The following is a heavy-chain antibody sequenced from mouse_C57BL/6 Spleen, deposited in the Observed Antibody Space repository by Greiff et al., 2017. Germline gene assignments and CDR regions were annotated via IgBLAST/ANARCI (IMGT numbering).Heavy chain of an antibody. CDR1: GYTFTSYW. J-gene: IGHJ2*01. CDR3: AISVYYDDGGDY. D-gene: IGHD2-4*01. V-gene: IGHV1-74*01. Sequence: QVQLQQPGAELVKPGASVKVSCKASGYTFTSYWMHWVKQRPGQGLEWIGRIHPSDSDTKYTQKFKGKATLTVDKSSSTAYMQPSSLTSEDSAVYSCAISVYYDDGGDYWGQGTTLTVSS. CDR2: IHPSDSDT.